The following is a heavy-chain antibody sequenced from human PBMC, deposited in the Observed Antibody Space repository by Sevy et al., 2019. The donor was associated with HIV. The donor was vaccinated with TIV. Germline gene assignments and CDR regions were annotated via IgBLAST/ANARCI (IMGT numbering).Heavy chain of an antibody. D-gene: IGHD5-18*01. CDR3: VKSTALKERPF. CDR1: GFIFTKYP. J-gene: IGHJ4*02. Sequence: GGSLRLSCGASGFIFTKYPLMWVRQAPGKGPEWVAGIGKSGAKTYYADFVKGRFTISRATFKNMTCLEMTSLITEDTAGYYCVKSTALKERPFWGRGTQVTVSS. V-gene: IGHV3-23*01. CDR2: IGKSGAKT.